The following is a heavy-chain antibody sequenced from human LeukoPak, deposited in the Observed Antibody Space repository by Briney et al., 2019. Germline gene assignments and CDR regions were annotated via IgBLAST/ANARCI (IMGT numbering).Heavy chain of an antibody. CDR2: INHSGST. V-gene: IGHV4-34*01. Sequence: SETLSLTCAVYGGSFSGYYWSWIRQPPGKGLEWIGEINHSGSTNYNPSLKSRVTISVDTSKNQFSLKLSSVTAADTAVYYCARALGYCSSTSCSTFGPWGQGTLVTVSS. CDR1: GGSFSGYY. D-gene: IGHD2-2*01. CDR3: ARALGYCSSTSCSTFGP. J-gene: IGHJ5*02.